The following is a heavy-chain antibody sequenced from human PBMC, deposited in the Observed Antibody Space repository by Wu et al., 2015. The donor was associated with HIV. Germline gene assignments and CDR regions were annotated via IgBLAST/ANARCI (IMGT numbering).Heavy chain of an antibody. V-gene: IGHV1-2*02. J-gene: IGHJ6*02. CDR2: INSKSGGT. CDR1: GYTFTGYY. D-gene: IGHD3-22*01. Sequence: QVQLVQSGAEVKKPGASVKVSCKASGYTFTGYYMHWVRQAPGQGLEWMGWINSKSGGTNYAQKFQGRVTMTRDTSISTAYMELRNLRSEDTAVYYCARWGGGITMIGMDVWGQGTTVTVSS. CDR3: ARWGGGITMIGMDV.